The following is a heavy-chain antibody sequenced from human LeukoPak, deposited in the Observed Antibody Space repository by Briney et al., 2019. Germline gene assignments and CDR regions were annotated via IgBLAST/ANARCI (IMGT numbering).Heavy chain of an antibody. D-gene: IGHD1-26*01. CDR1: GYTFTGYY. CDR3: ARAASRSRGGYYFDY. V-gene: IGHV1-2*02. CDR2: INPNSGGT. Sequence: ASVKVSCKASGYTFTGYYMHWVRQAPGQGLEWMGWINPNSGGTNYAQKFQGRVTMTRDTSISTAYMELSSLRSEDTAVYYCARAASRSRGGYYFDYWGQGTLVTVSS. J-gene: IGHJ4*02.